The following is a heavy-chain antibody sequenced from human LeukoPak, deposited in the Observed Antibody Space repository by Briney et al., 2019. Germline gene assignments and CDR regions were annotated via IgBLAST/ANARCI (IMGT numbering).Heavy chain of an antibody. J-gene: IGHJ3*02. V-gene: IGHV3-20*04. CDR1: GFTFDDYG. CDR2: INWNGGST. Sequence: GGSLRLSCAASGFTFDDYGMSWVRQAPGKGLEWVSSINWNGGSTGYADSVKGRFTISGDNSRNTLYLQMNSLRAEDTAVYYCAKPARTDAFDIWGQGTMVTVSS. D-gene: IGHD1-14*01. CDR3: AKPARTDAFDI.